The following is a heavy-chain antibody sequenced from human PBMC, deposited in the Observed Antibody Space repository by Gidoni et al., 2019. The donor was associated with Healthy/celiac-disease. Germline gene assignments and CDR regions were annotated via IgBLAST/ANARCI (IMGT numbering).Heavy chain of an antibody. CDR3: ARERGSPGYFDY. CDR1: GFTFSSYG. CDR2: IWYDGSNK. Sequence: QVQLVESGGGVVQPGRSLRLSCAASGFTFSSYGMHWVRQAPGKGLEWVAVIWYDGSNKYYADSVKGRFTISRENSKNTLYLQMNSLRAEDTAVYYCARERGSPGYFDYWGQGTLVTVSS. V-gene: IGHV3-33*01. J-gene: IGHJ4*02. D-gene: IGHD3-16*01.